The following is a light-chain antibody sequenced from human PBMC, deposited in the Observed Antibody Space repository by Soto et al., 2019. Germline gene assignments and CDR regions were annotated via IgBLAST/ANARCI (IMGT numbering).Light chain of an antibody. V-gene: IGKV1-39*01. Sequence: DIQMTQSPSSLSASVGDRVTMTCGTSQPISIYLNWYQQKPGKAPKLLIYAASSLQSGAPSRISGSGSGTNFTLTISGLQPEDSATYICQQSHVTPRTFGLGTQREIK. CDR3: QQSHVTPRT. J-gene: IGKJ5*01. CDR2: AAS. CDR1: QPISIY.